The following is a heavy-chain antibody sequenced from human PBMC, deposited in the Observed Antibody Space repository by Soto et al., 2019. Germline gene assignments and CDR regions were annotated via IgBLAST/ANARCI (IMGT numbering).Heavy chain of an antibody. CDR2: ISGSGGST. D-gene: IGHD6-19*01. V-gene: IGHV3-23*01. CDR3: AKGVAVAGTDYYYYYGMDV. J-gene: IGHJ6*02. CDR1: GFTFSSYS. Sequence: PGGFLRLSCAASGFTFSSYSMSWVRQAPGKGLEWVSAISGSGGSTYYADSVKGRFTISRDNSKNTLYLQMNSLRAEDTAVYYCAKGVAVAGTDYYYYYGMDVWGQGTTVTVSS.